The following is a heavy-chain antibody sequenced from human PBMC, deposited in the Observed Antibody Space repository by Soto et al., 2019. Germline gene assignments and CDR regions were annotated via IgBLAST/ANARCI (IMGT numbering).Heavy chain of an antibody. J-gene: IGHJ6*02. Sequence: QVQLQESGPGLVKPSQTLSLTCTVSGGSISSGGYYWSWIRQHPGKGLEWIGYIYYSGSTYYNPSHTGRVTISVHTSMYLFSLRLISVTAADTSVYYCARHNYDSSGTAVDVWGQGTTVTVSS. CDR2: IYYSGST. D-gene: IGHD3-22*01. CDR1: GGSISSGGYY. CDR3: ARHNYDSSGTAVDV. V-gene: IGHV4-31*03.